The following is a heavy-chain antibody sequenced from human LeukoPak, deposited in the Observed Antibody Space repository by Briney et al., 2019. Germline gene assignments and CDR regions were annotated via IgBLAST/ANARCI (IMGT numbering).Heavy chain of an antibody. J-gene: IGHJ4*02. D-gene: IGHD3-22*01. CDR1: GYTFTSYY. Sequence: ASVKVSCKASGYTFTSYYMHWVRQAPGQGLEWLGRIKPKSGGTTYAQKFQGRVTMTGDTSITTAYMELSSLRSDDTAVYYCVNGGVYYEDISGDYWGQGTLVTVSS. V-gene: IGHV1-2*06. CDR2: IKPKSGGT. CDR3: VNGGVYYEDISGDY.